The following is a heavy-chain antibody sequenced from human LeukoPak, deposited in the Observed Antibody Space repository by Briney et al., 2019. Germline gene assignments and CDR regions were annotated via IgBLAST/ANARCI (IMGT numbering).Heavy chain of an antibody. J-gene: IGHJ4*02. D-gene: IGHD3-10*02. CDR2: IYHSGST. CDR3: ARGSRKTMLIDY. Sequence: DPSETLSLTCAVSGGSISSGGYSWSWIRQPPGKGLEWIGYIYHSGSTYYNPSLKSRVTISVDRSKNQFSLKLSSVTAADTAVYYCARGSRKTMLIDYWGQGTLVTVSS. CDR1: GGSISSGGYS. V-gene: IGHV4-30-2*01.